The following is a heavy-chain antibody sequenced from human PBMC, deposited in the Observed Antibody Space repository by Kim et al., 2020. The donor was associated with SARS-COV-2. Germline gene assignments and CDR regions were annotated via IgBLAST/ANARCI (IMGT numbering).Heavy chain of an antibody. J-gene: IGHJ4*02. CDR3: AIVLGAAAGTPPDY. Sequence: ADSVKGRFTISRDNSKNSVYLQMNSLRTEDTALYYCAIVLGAAAGTPPDYWGQGTLVTVSS. D-gene: IGHD6-13*01. V-gene: IGHV3-43*01.